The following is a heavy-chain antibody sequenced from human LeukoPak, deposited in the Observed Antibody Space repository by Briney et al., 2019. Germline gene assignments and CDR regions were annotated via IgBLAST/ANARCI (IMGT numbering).Heavy chain of an antibody. D-gene: IGHD6-19*01. CDR1: GGTFSSYA. CDR3: ARDYSSGWPNFDY. V-gene: IGHV1-69*05. J-gene: IGHJ4*02. CDR2: IIPIFGTA. Sequence: ASVKVSCKASGGTFSSYAISWVRQAPGQGLEWMGGIIPIFGTANYAQKLQGRVTMTTDTSTSTAYMELRSLRSDDTAVYYCARDYSSGWPNFDYWGQGTLVTVSS.